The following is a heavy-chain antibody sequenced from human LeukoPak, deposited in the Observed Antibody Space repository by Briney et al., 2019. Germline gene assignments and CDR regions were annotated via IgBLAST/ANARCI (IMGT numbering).Heavy chain of an antibody. CDR2: INPNSGGT. CDR1: GYTFTGYY. CDR3: ARGPNSRYNWFDP. D-gene: IGHD4-23*01. V-gene: IGHV1-2*02. J-gene: IGHJ5*02. Sequence: GASVKVSCKASGYTFTGYYMHWVRQAPGQGLEWMGWINPNSGGTNYAQKFQGRVTMTRDTSISTAYVELSRLRSDDTAVYYCARGPNSRYNWFDPWGQGTLVTVSS.